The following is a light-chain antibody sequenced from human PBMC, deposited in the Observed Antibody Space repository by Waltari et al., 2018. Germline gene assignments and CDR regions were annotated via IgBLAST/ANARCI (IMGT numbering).Light chain of an antibody. Sequence: EIVLTQSPGTLSLSPGERATLSCRASQSVSRALAWYQQNPGQAPRLLIYGASNRATGIPDRFSGSGSGTDFSLIISRLEPEDVAVYYCQQYFSVPETFGQGTKLEIK. CDR3: QQYFSVPET. CDR1: QSVSRA. J-gene: IGKJ2*01. CDR2: GAS. V-gene: IGKV3-20*01.